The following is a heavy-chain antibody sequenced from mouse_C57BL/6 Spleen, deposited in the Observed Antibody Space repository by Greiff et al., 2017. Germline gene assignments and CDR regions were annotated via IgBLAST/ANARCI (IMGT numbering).Heavy chain of an antibody. Sequence: EVKLVESGEGLVKPGGSLKLSCAASGFTFSSYAMSWVRQTPEKRLEWVAYISSGGDYIYYADTVKGRFTISRDNARNTLYLQMSSLKSEDTAMYYCTRDPDYYGGAMDYWGQGTSVTVSS. CDR1: GFTFSSYA. CDR2: ISSGGDYI. J-gene: IGHJ4*01. CDR3: TRDPDYYGGAMDY. D-gene: IGHD2-1*01. V-gene: IGHV5-9-1*02.